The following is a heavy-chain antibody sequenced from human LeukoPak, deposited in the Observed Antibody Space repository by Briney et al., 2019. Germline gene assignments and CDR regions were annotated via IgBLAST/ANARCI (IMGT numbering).Heavy chain of an antibody. D-gene: IGHD4-17*01. J-gene: IGHJ4*02. CDR1: GFTVSSNY. CDR2: IYSGGST. CDR3: ARMTTVTTFDY. Sequence: PGGSLRLSCAASGFTVSSNYMSWVRQAPGKGLEWVSVIYSGGSTYYADSVKGRFTISRDNSKNTLYLQMNSLRAEDTAVYYCARMTTVTTFDYWGQGXXXTVSS. V-gene: IGHV3-53*01.